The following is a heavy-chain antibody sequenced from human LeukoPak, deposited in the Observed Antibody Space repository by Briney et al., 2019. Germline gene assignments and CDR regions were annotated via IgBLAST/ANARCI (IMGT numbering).Heavy chain of an antibody. CDR2: IYSGGST. CDR1: GFTVSSNY. Sequence: GGSLRLSCAASGFTVSSNYMSWVRQAPGKGLEWVSVIYSGGSTYYADSVKGRFTISRDNSKNTLYLQMNSLRAEDTAVYYCARPLPEGYYYYGMDVWGQGTTVTVSS. V-gene: IGHV3-66*01. J-gene: IGHJ6*02. CDR3: ARPLPEGYYYYGMDV. D-gene: IGHD1-14*01.